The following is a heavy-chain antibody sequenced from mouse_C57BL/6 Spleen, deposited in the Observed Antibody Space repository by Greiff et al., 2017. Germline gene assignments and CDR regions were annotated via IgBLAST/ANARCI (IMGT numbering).Heavy chain of an antibody. Sequence: VQLQQSGAELVMPGASVKLSCKASGYTFTSYWMHWVKQRPGQGLEWIGEIDPSDSYTNYNQKFKGKSTLTVDKSSSTAYMQLSSLTSEDSAVFYCARSLLRQDYWDQGTTLTVSS. V-gene: IGHV1-69*01. CDR2: IDPSDSYT. CDR3: ARSLLRQDY. J-gene: IGHJ2*01. CDR1: GYTFTSYW. D-gene: IGHD2-4*01.